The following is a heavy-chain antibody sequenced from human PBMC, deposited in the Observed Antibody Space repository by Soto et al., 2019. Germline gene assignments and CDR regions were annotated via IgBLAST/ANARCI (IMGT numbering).Heavy chain of an antibody. CDR3: AKYRGSAPRYYYGMDV. Sequence: VSLRLSCAASGFTFSSYAMSWVRQAPGKGLEWVSAISGSGGSTYYADSVKGRFTISRDNSKNTLYLQMNSLRAEDTAVYYCAKYRGSAPRYYYGMDVWGQGTTVTVS. V-gene: IGHV3-23*01. CDR1: GFTFSSYA. J-gene: IGHJ6*02. CDR2: ISGSGGST. D-gene: IGHD3-10*01.